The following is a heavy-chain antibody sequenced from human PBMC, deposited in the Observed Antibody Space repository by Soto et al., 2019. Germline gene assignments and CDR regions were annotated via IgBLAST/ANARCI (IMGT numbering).Heavy chain of an antibody. CDR3: GGISGGS. CDR1: GFTFSSYG. Sequence: EVQLLESGGGLVQPGGSLRLSCAASGFTFSSYGLNWVRQAPGKGLEWVSVISDSGGSTYYADSVKGRFTISRDNSKNTLSLQMSSLRAEDTAVYYCGGISGGSWGQGTLVTVSS. D-gene: IGHD6-13*01. V-gene: IGHV3-23*01. J-gene: IGHJ5*02. CDR2: ISDSGGST.